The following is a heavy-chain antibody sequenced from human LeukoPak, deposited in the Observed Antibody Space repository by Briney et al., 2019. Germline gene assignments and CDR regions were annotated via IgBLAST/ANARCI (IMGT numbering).Heavy chain of an antibody. V-gene: IGHV3-23*01. CDR3: ARGHSSGWFFFDY. CDR2: ISSSGGST. CDR1: GFTFSNYA. D-gene: IGHD6-19*01. J-gene: IGHJ4*02. Sequence: PGGSLRLSCAASGFTFSNYAMTWVRQAPGKGLEWVSTISSSGGSTHYTESVKGRFTISRDNSKNTVYLQMNSLRAEDTAVFYCARGHSSGWFFFDYWGQGTLVTVSS.